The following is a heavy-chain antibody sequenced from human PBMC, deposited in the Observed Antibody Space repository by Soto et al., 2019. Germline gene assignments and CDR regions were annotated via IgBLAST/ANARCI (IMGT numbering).Heavy chain of an antibody. Sequence: LRLSCAASGFTLSGSAMHWVRQASGKGLEWVGRIRSKANSYATAYAASVKGRFTISRDDSKNTAYLQMNSLKTEDTAMYYCTSGIAAAGLAVVGHKNYYGMDVCGQRTTVTVSS. CDR3: TSGIAAAGLAVVGHKNYYGMDV. J-gene: IGHJ6*02. CDR1: GFTLSGSA. V-gene: IGHV3-73*01. CDR2: IRSKANSYAT. D-gene: IGHD6-13*01.